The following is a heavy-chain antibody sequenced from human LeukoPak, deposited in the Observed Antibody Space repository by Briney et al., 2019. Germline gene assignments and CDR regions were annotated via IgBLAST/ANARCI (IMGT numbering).Heavy chain of an antibody. D-gene: IGHD3-9*01. CDR1: GGSFSGYY. CDR3: ARVPYDILTGYSNYFDY. Sequence: SETLSLTCAVYGGSFSGYYWSWIRQPPGKGLEWIGEINHSGSTNYNPSLKSRVTISVDTSKNQFSLKLSSVTAADTAVYYCARVPYDILTGYSNYFDYGGQGTLGTVSS. J-gene: IGHJ4*02. V-gene: IGHV4-34*01. CDR2: INHSGST.